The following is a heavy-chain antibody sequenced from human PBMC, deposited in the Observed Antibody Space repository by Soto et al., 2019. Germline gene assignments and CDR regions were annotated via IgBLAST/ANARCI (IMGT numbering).Heavy chain of an antibody. V-gene: IGHV3-23*01. Sequence: GGPRRLSCAASEFSLSSYAVSWFRQAPGKGLEWVSAISGSGGSTYYADSVKGRFTISRDNSKNTLYLQMNSLRAEDTAVYYCAKGTVDYYYYGMDVWGQGTTVTVSS. CDR3: AKGTVDYYYYGMDV. CDR1: EFSLSSYA. J-gene: IGHJ6*02. CDR2: ISGSGGST. D-gene: IGHD4-4*01.